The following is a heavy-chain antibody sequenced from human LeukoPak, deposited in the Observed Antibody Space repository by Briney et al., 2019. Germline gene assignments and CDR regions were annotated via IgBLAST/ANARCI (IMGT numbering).Heavy chain of an antibody. CDR3: FCSNSWSDY. CDR1: GFTFSSYA. J-gene: IGHJ4*02. V-gene: IGHV3-30*04. D-gene: IGHD6-13*01. CDR2: ISFDGSNE. Sequence: PGGSLRLSCAASGFTFSSYAMHWVRQAPGKGLEWVAAISFDGSNEYYADSVKGRFTISRDNAKNSLYLQMNSLRAEDTAVYYCFCSNSWSDYWGQGTLVTVSS.